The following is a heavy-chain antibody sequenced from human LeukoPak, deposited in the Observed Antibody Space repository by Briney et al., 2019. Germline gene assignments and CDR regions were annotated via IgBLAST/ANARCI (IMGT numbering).Heavy chain of an antibody. J-gene: IGHJ3*02. D-gene: IGHD5-24*01. CDR3: ARQYGRWLQFFAFDI. V-gene: IGHV4-59*08. CDR1: GGSISSYY. Sequence: PSETLSLTCTVSGGSISSYYWSWIRQPPGKGLEWIGDIYQSGSTNYNPSLKSRVTISVDTSKNQFSLKLSSVTAADTAVYYCARQYGRWLQFFAFDIWGEGTMVSVSS. CDR2: IYQSGST.